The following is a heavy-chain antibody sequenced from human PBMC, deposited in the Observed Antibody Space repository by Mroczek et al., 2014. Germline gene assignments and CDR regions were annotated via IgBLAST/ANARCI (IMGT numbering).Heavy chain of an antibody. CDR3: ARHSSGWYMRAFIHFDY. CDR2: IYYSGST. V-gene: IGHV4-39*01. Sequence: QVQLQESGPGLVKPSETLSLTCTVSGGSISSSSYYWGWIRQPPGKGLEWIGSIYYSGSTYYNPSLKSRVTISVDTSKNQFSLKLSSVTAADTAVYYCARHSSGWYMRAFIHFDYWGQGTLVTVSS. CDR1: GGSISSSSYY. D-gene: IGHD6-19*01. J-gene: IGHJ4*02.